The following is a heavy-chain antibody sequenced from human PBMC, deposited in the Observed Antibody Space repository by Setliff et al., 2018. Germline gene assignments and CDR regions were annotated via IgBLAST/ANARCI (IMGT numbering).Heavy chain of an antibody. J-gene: IGHJ4*02. CDR2: INQDGSET. D-gene: IGHD2-21*02. CDR3: ARASKGLYCGSDCFYTFDS. CDR1: GFTFSSHW. Sequence: HPGGSLRLSCAASGFTFSSHWMTWVRQAPGKGLEWVANINQDGSETYYVDSLKGRFSVSRDNGKNSLYLQMNSLRAEDTAVYYCARASKGLYCGSDCFYTFDSWGPGTLVTVSS. V-gene: IGHV3-7*01.